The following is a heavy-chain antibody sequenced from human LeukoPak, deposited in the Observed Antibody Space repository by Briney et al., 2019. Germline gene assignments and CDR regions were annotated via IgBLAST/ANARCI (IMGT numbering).Heavy chain of an antibody. CDR1: GGSISSSSYY. Sequence: PSETLSLTCTVSGGSISSSSYYWGWIRQPPGKGLEWIGSIYYSGSTYYNPSLKSRVTISVDTSKNQFSLKLSSVTAADTAVYYCARDWYSSGWYYYYYHMDVWGKGTTVTVSS. CDR2: IYYSGST. D-gene: IGHD6-19*01. J-gene: IGHJ6*03. CDR3: ARDWYSSGWYYYYYHMDV. V-gene: IGHV4-39*07.